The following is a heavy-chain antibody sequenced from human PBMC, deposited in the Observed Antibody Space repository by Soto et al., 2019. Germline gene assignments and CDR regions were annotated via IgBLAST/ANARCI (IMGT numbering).Heavy chain of an antibody. D-gene: IGHD4-17*01. Sequence: SGEGCGYSLTNYMRWVCQAPGKGLEWVSVIYSGGSTYYADSVKGRFTIPRDNSKNTLYLQMNSLRAEDTAVYYCASGSVTVTTDFDYWGQGTLVTVSS. V-gene: IGHV3-66*01. CDR1: GYSLTNY. CDR3: ASGSVTVTTDFDY. J-gene: IGHJ4*02. CDR2: IYSGGST.